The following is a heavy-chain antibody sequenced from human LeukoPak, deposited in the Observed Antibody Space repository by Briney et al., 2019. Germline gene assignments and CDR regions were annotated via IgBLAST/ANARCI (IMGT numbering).Heavy chain of an antibody. CDR3: AGGSTSCPDY. Sequence: ASVKVSCKASGGTFSSYAISWVRQAPGQGLEWMGGIIPIFGTANYAQKFQGRVTITADESTRKAYMELSSLRSEDTAVYYCAGGSTSCPDYWGQGTLVTVSS. CDR1: GGTFSSYA. J-gene: IGHJ4*02. CDR2: IIPIFGTA. V-gene: IGHV1-69*13. D-gene: IGHD2-2*01.